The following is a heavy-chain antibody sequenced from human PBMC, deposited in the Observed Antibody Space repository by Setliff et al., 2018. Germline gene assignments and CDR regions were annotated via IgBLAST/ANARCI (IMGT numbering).Heavy chain of an antibody. V-gene: IGHV1-8*01. CDR1: GGTFNSYT. CDR3: ATGGYSSGWYPDY. J-gene: IGHJ4*02. Sequence: GASVKVSCKASGGTFNSYTINWVRQATGQGLEWMGWMNPNSDNTGYAQKFQGRVTMTRNTSISTAYMELSSLRSEDTAVYYCATGGYSSGWYPDYWGQGTLVTVSS. CDR2: MNPNSDNT. D-gene: IGHD6-19*01.